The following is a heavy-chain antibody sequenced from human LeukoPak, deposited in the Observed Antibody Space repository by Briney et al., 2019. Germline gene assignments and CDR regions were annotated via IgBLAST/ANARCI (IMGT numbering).Heavy chain of an antibody. CDR1: GGSFSGYY. CDR2: INHSGST. CDR3: ASEGLAVAGTEFAFDI. D-gene: IGHD6-19*01. Sequence: SETLSLTCAVYGGSFSGYYWSWIRQPPGKGLEWIGEINHSGSTNYNPSLKSRVTISVDTSKNQFPLKLSSVTAADTAVYYCASEGLAVAGTEFAFDIWGQGTMVTVSS. V-gene: IGHV4-34*01. J-gene: IGHJ3*02.